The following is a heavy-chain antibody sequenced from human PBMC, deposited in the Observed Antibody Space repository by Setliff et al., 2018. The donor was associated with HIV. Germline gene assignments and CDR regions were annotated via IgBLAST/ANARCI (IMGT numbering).Heavy chain of an antibody. D-gene: IGHD1-26*01. CDR3: ARTRAPYFFDF. CDR1: GGSISSGSYY. J-gene: IGHJ4*02. V-gene: IGHV4-39*07. Sequence: SETLSLTCTVSGGSISSGSYYWSWIRQPPGKGLEWIGSVYYSGSTYYNPSLKSRLTISVDTSTNQFSLQLNSVTAADTAVYFCARTRAPYFFDFWGQGAQVTVSS. CDR2: VYYSGST.